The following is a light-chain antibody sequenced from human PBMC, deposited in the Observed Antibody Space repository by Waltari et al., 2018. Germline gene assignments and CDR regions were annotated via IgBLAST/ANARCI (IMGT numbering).Light chain of an antibody. CDR2: KIS. V-gene: IGLV2-23*02. Sequence: QSALTQPASVSGSPGQSITISCTGTSSDVGNYNLVSWFRQHPGQAPKLVVYKISRRPSGVSVRFSGSKSGNTASLTISGLHLEDEADYYCCSYAGGGSWVFGGGTKLTVL. J-gene: IGLJ3*02. CDR3: CSYAGGGSWV. CDR1: SSDVGNYNL.